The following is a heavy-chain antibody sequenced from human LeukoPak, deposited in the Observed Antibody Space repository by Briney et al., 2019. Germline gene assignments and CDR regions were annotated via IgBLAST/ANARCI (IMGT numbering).Heavy chain of an antibody. CDR1: GFPFSSHS. CDR3: ARDVNWNPWYYCDY. D-gene: IGHD1-1*01. J-gene: IGHJ4*02. CDR2: ISYDGSNK. Sequence: GGSLRLSCAVSGFPFSSHSMHWVRQAPGKGLEWVAVISYDGSNKYYADSVKGRFTISRDNSKNTLYLQMNSLRAEDTAVYYCARDVNWNPWYYCDYWGQGTLVTVSS. V-gene: IGHV3-30-3*01.